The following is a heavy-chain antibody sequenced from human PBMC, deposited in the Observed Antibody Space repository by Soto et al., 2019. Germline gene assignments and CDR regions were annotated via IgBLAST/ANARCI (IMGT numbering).Heavy chain of an antibody. J-gene: IGHJ4*02. Sequence: QVQLQESGPGLVKPSQTLSLTCTVSGGSISSGDYYWSWILQPPGKGLEWIGYIYYSGSTYYKPSLKSRVTISGNTSKNQFSLKLSSVTAADTAVYYCASGHTVTTFDYWGQGTLVTVSS. V-gene: IGHV4-30-4*01. CDR1: GGSISSGDYY. D-gene: IGHD4-17*01. CDR3: ASGHTVTTFDY. CDR2: IYYSGST.